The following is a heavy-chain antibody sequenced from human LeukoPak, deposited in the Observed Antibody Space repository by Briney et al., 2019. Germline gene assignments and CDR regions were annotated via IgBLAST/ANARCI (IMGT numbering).Heavy chain of an antibody. CDR2: INHSGST. CDR3: ARVRRGILGSGRVFDP. V-gene: IGHV4-34*01. Sequence: PSETLSLTCAVYGGSFSGYYWSWIRQPPGKGLEWIGEINHSGSTNYNPSLKSRVTISVDTSKNQFSLKLSSVTAADTAVYYWARVRRGILGSGRVFDPWGQGTLVTVSS. D-gene: IGHD3-10*01. J-gene: IGHJ5*02. CDR1: GGSFSGYY.